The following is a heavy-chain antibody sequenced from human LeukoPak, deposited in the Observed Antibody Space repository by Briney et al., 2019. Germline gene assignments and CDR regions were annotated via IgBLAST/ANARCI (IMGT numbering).Heavy chain of an antibody. CDR2: IVVGSGNT. J-gene: IGHJ4*02. CDR3: AAIQRSQIAVADPYYFDY. Sequence: SVKVSCTASGFTFTSSAVQWVRQARGQRLEWIGWIVVGSGNTNYAQKFQERVTITRDMSTSTAYMELSSLRSEDTAVYYCAAIQRSQIAVADPYYFDYWGQGTLVTVSS. D-gene: IGHD6-19*01. CDR1: GFTFTSSA. V-gene: IGHV1-58*01.